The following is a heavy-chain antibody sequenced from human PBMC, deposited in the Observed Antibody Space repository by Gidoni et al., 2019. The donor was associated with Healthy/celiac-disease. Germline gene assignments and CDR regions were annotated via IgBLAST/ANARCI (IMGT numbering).Heavy chain of an antibody. J-gene: IGHJ5*02. CDR3: AREPLGYCSGGSCYGTRWFDP. D-gene: IGHD2-15*01. CDR1: GGTFSSYA. V-gene: IGHV1-69*04. CDR2: IIPILGIA. Sequence: QVQLVQSGAEVKKPGSSVKVSCKASGGTFSSYALSWVRQAPGRGLEWMGRIIPILGIANYAQKYQGRVTITADKSTSTAYMELSSLRSEDTAVYYCAREPLGYCSGGSCYGTRWFDPWGQGTLVTVSS.